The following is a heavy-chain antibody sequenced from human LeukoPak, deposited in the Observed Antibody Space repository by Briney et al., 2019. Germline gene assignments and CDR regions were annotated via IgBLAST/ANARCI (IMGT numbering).Heavy chain of an antibody. CDR1: GFTFSSYA. CDR2: IKQDGSEK. Sequence: GGSLRLSCAASGFTFSSYAMHWVRQAPGKGLEWVANIKQDGSEKYYVDSVKGRFTISRDNAKNSLYLQMSSLRAEDTAVYYCAREVAAAGTGWFDPWGQGTLVTVSS. D-gene: IGHD6-13*01. CDR3: AREVAAAGTGWFDP. J-gene: IGHJ5*02. V-gene: IGHV3-7*03.